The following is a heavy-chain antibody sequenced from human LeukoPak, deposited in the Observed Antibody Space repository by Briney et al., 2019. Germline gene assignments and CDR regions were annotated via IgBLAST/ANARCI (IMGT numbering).Heavy chain of an antibody. J-gene: IGHJ4*02. CDR1: GFPFSSYW. D-gene: IGHD2-15*01. CDR3: AREDRSCYYY. Sequence: GGSLRLSCAASGFPFSSYWMAWVRQAPGKGLEWVASIKQDGSEKYYVDSVKGRFTISKDNSKNSLYLRMSSLRAEDTAMYYCAREDRSCYYYWGQGTLVTVSS. V-gene: IGHV3-7*03. CDR2: IKQDGSEK.